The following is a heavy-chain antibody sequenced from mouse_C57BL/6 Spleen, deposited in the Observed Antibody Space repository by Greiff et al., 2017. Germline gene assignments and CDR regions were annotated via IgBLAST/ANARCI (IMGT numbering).Heavy chain of an antibody. V-gene: IGHV1-80*01. D-gene: IGHD1-1*01. CDR3: ARSMSYYGSSYLDY. CDR2: IYPGDGDT. Sequence: QVQLQQSGAELVKPGASVKISCKASGYAFSSYWMNWVKQRPGKGLEWIGQIYPGDGDTNYNGKFKGKATLTADKASSKAYMQRSSLTSEDSAVYFCARSMSYYGSSYLDYWGQGTTLTVSS. CDR1: GYAFSSYW. J-gene: IGHJ2*01.